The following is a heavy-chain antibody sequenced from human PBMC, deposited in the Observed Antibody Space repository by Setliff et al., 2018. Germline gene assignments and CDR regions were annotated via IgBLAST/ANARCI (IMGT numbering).Heavy chain of an antibody. Sequence: PSETLSLTCSVYGESFSNNYWSWIRQSPGRGLEWIGESNHGGSTSDNPSLKSRLTMSVDTSKNHFSLKLRSVTAADPAVYFCARDKTMVGATDYWGRGTLVTVSS. CDR3: ARDKTMVGATDY. CDR2: SNHGGST. CDR1: GESFSNNY. V-gene: IGHV4-34*01. D-gene: IGHD1-26*01. J-gene: IGHJ4*02.